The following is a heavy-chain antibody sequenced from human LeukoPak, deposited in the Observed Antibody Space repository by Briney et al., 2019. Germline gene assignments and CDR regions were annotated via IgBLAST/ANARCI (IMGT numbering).Heavy chain of an antibody. J-gene: IGHJ5*02. CDR2: IYNSGST. Sequence: SEILSLTCTVSGGCSSSYYWSWIRQPPGQGLEWIGNIYNSGSTNYNPSLKSRVTISVDTSKNQFSLKLSSVTAADTAVYYCARGAVLNWFDPWGQGTLVTVSS. CDR1: GGCSSSYY. D-gene: IGHD6-19*01. CDR3: ARGAVLNWFDP. V-gene: IGHV4-59*08.